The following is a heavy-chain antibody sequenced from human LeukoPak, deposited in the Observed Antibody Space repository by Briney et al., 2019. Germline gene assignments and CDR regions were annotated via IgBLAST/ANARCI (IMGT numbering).Heavy chain of an antibody. CDR2: INHSGST. V-gene: IGHV4-34*01. Sequence: PSETLSLTCAVYGGSFSGYYWSWIRQPPGKGLEWIGEINHSGSTNYNPSLKSRVTISVDTSKNQFSLKLSSVTAADTAVYYCARGRGYSGYGTGYWGQGTLVTVSS. CDR3: ARGRGYSGYGTGY. D-gene: IGHD5-12*01. J-gene: IGHJ4*02. CDR1: GGSFSGYY.